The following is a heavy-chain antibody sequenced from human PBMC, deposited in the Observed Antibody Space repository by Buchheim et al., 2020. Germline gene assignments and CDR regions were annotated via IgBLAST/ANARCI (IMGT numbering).Heavy chain of an antibody. CDR2: ISTSSAYT. J-gene: IGHJ5*02. Sequence: QVQLVESGGGLVKPGGSLRLSCAASGFIFSDYYMSWIRRTPGKGLEWLASISTSSAYTYYADSVKGRFTIFSDNAKNSLYLQMNSLRVEDSAIYYCARDLTGTYWFDPWGQGTL. D-gene: IGHD1-7*01. V-gene: IGHV3-11*06. CDR1: GFIFSDYY. CDR3: ARDLTGTYWFDP.